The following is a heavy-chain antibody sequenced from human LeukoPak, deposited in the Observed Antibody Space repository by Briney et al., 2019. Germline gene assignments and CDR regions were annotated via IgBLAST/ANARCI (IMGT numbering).Heavy chain of an antibody. V-gene: IGHV3-48*04. CDR1: GFTFSSYS. D-gene: IGHD1-1*01. Sequence: AGGSLRLSCAASGFTFSSYSMNWVRQAPGKGLEWVSYISSISSTIYYADSVKGRFTVSRDNAKNSLYLQMNSLRAEDMAVYYCARDRYNWNDGYYYYYMDVWGKGTTVTVSS. J-gene: IGHJ6*03. CDR2: ISSISSTI. CDR3: ARDRYNWNDGYYYYYMDV.